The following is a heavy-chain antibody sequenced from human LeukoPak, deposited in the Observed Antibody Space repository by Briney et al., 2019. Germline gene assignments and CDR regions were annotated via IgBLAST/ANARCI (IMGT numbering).Heavy chain of an antibody. D-gene: IGHD2-2*01. CDR1: GFTVSGKY. CDR2: IYNGGDT. V-gene: IGHV3-53*01. Sequence: GGSLRLSCAASGFTVSGKYMSWVRQAPGKGLEWISRIYNGGDTYYPDSVRGRFTISRDISKNTLYLQMNSLRAEDTAVYYCARGPPACSTNCYGYLDYWGQGTLVTVSS. J-gene: IGHJ4*02. CDR3: ARGPPACSTNCYGYLDY.